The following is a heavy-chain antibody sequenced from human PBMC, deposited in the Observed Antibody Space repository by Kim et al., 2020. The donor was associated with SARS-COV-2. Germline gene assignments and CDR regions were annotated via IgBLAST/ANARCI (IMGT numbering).Heavy chain of an antibody. V-gene: IGHV4-59*01. Sequence: TGRPNCNPPRKRRLTISVDTSKNQFSLKLSSVTAADTAVYYCARSVTHDYWGQGTLVTVSS. CDR3: ARSVTHDY. CDR2: TGRP. D-gene: IGHD4-4*01. J-gene: IGHJ4*02.